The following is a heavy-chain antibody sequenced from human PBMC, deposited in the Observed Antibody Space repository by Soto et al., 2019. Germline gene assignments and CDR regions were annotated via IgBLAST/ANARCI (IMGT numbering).Heavy chain of an antibody. D-gene: IGHD3-10*01. Sequence: GGSLRLSCAASGFTFSSYGMHWVRQAPGKGLEWVAVISYDGSNKYYADSVKGRFTISRDNSKNTLYLQMNSLRAEDTAVYYCAKDPMDAVLYYYYGMDVWSQGTTVTVSS. J-gene: IGHJ6*02. CDR1: GFTFSSYG. V-gene: IGHV3-30*18. CDR3: AKDPMDAVLYYYYGMDV. CDR2: ISYDGSNK.